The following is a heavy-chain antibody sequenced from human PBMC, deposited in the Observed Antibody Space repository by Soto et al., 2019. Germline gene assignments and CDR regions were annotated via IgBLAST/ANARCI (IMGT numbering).Heavy chain of an antibody. CDR3: ARDLVSQGYPIG. D-gene: IGHD3-9*01. CDR2: IWYDGSNK. V-gene: IGHV3-33*01. CDR1: GFTFSSYG. Sequence: LRLSCAASGFTFSSYGMHWVRQAPGKGLEWVAVIWYDGSNKYYADSVKGRFTISRDNSKNTLYLQMNSLRAEDTAVYYCARDLVSQGYPIGWGQGTLVTVSS. J-gene: IGHJ4*02.